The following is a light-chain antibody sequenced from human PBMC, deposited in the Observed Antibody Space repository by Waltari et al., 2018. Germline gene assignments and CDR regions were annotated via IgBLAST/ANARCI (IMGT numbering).Light chain of an antibody. J-gene: IGKJ2*01. V-gene: IGKV3-20*01. Sequence: EIVLTQSPDTLSLSPGERATLSCRASQSVSSRHLAWYQQKPGQPPRVVMYAASRRATGIPDRFSGSGFGIDFTLTISRLEPEDFAVYYCQQYDSSTKYIFGQGTKLEI. CDR3: QQYDSSTKYI. CDR2: AAS. CDR1: QSVSSRH.